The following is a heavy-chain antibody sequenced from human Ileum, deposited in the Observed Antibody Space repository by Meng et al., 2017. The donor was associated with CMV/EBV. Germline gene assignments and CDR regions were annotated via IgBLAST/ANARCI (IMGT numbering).Heavy chain of an antibody. CDR3: ARGSYSFRHFDY. D-gene: IGHD4-11*01. Sequence: CSVSCYSIGCGGYYWSWLLQHPGKGLGWIGYIYYSGDTYYNPSLKSRVTISVDTSKNQFSLKLSSVTAADTAVYYCARGSYSFRHFDYWGQGTLVTVSS. J-gene: IGHJ4*02. CDR2: IYYSGDT. CDR1: CYSIGCGGYY. V-gene: IGHV4-31*03.